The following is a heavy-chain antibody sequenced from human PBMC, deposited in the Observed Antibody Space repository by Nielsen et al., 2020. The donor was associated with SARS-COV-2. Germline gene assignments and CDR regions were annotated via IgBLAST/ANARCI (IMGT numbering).Heavy chain of an antibody. CDR2: INAGKGTR. Sequence: ASVKVSCKASGYTFTSYAMHWVRQAPGQRLEWMGWINAGKGTRKYSQKFQDRVTITRDTSATTAYMELSSLRSEDTAVYYCGRYYYDGSGYYSGADSWGQGTLVTVSS. V-gene: IGHV1-3*01. CDR1: GYTFTSYA. J-gene: IGHJ4*02. D-gene: IGHD3-22*01. CDR3: GRYYYDGSGYYSGADS.